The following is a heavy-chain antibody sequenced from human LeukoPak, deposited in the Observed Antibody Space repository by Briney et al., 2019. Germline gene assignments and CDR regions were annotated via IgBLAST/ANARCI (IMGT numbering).Heavy chain of an antibody. CDR2: INPNSGGT. D-gene: IGHD3-10*01. Sequence: ASVKVSCKASGYTFTGYYMHWVRQAPGQGLEWMGWINPNSGGTNYAQKLQGRVTMTTDTSTSTAYMELRSLRSDDTAVYYCARDSLKTMVRGVIIRRGLDYWGQGTLVTVSS. J-gene: IGHJ4*02. V-gene: IGHV1-2*02. CDR3: ARDSLKTMVRGVIIRRGLDY. CDR1: GYTFTGYY.